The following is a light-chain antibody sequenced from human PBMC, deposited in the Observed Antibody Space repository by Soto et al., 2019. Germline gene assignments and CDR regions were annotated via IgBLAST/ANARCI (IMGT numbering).Light chain of an antibody. CDR1: QSVLYSSSNKNY. CDR3: QQYYSTPRT. V-gene: IGKV4-1*01. J-gene: IGKJ1*01. CDR2: WAS. Sequence: DIVMTQSPDSLAVSLGERATINCKSSQSVLYSSSNKNYLAWYQQKPGQPPKLLIYWASTRESGVPDRFSGSGSGTDFTLTISSPQAEDVAVYYCQQYYSTPRTFGQGTKVDIK.